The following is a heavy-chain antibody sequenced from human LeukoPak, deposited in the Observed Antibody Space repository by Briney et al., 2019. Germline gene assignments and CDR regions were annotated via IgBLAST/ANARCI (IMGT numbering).Heavy chain of an antibody. V-gene: IGHV3-23*01. CDR2: ISGSSSST. CDR1: GFTFSNYG. Sequence: GGSLRLFCTASGFTFSNYGMSWVRQAPGMGLEWVSAISGSSSSTYYADSVKGRFTISRDNSKNTLYLQMNSLRAEDTAVYYCAKAAGFMVRGVISDYWGQGTLVTVSS. J-gene: IGHJ4*02. CDR3: AKAAGFMVRGVISDY. D-gene: IGHD3-10*01.